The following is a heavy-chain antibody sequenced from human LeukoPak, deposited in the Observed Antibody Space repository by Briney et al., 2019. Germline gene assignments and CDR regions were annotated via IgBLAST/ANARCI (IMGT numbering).Heavy chain of an antibody. V-gene: IGHV4-59*12. Sequence: SETLSLTCTVSGGSISSYYWGWIRQPPGKGLEWIGYIYYSGSTNYNPSLKSRVTISVDTSKNQFSLKLSSVTAADTAVYYCARGRTMYSSSWKGIYFDYWGQGTLVTVSS. CDR2: IYYSGST. CDR3: ARGRTMYSSSWKGIYFDY. CDR1: GGSISSYY. D-gene: IGHD6-13*01. J-gene: IGHJ4*02.